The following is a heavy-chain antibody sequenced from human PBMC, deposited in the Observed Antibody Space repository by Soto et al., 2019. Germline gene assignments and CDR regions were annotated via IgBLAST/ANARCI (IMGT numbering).Heavy chain of an antibody. CDR3: ARRNYYDSSGYYYYFDY. CDR1: GGSISSGGYY. V-gene: IGHV4-31*03. D-gene: IGHD3-22*01. CDR2: IYYSGST. Sequence: QVQLQESGPGLVKPSQTLSLTCPVSGGSISSGGYYWSWIRQHPGKGLEWIGYIYYSGSTYYNPSLKSRVTISVDTSKNQFSLKLSSVTAADTAVYYCARRNYYDSSGYYYYFDYWGQGTLVTVSS. J-gene: IGHJ4*02.